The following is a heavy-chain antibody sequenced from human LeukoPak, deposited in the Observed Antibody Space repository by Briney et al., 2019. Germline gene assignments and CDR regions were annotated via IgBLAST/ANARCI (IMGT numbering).Heavy chain of an antibody. CDR1: GFTFSSYA. D-gene: IGHD4-17*01. CDR2: ISYDGSNK. CDR3: ATTTVTSNHFDY. Sequence: GGSLRLSCAASGFTFSSYAMHWVRQAPGKGLEWVAVISYDGSNKYYADSVKGRFTISRDNSKNTLYLQMNSLRAEDTAVYHCATTTVTSNHFDYWGQGTLVTVSS. J-gene: IGHJ4*02. V-gene: IGHV3-30-3*01.